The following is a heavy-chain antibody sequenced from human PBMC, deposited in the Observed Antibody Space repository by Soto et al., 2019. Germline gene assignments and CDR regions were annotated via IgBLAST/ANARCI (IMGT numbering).Heavy chain of an antibody. CDR1: GGSISSSSYY. Sequence: SETLSLTCTVSGGSISSSSYYWGWIRQPPGKGLEWIGSIYYSGSTYYNPSLKSRVTISVDTSKNQFSLKLSSVTAADTAVYYCARLRAAAGTDPWGQGTLVTVSS. CDR2: IYYSGST. J-gene: IGHJ5*02. CDR3: ARLRAAAGTDP. D-gene: IGHD6-13*01. V-gene: IGHV4-39*01.